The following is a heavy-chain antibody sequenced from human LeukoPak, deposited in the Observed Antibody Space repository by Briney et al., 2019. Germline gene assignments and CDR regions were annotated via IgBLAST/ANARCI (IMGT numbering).Heavy chain of an antibody. CDR2: IRGSGRST. J-gene: IGHJ4*02. D-gene: IGHD1-26*01. V-gene: IGHV3-23*01. CDR3: AKEDRGSYPDY. CDR1: GFTFSSNA. Sequence: PGGSLRPSCAASGFTFSSNAISSVSQAPGKGLEWVSAIRGSGRSTYYADTVKGPLTISRDNSKITLLLQMNSLRAEDTAVYYCAKEDRGSYPDYWGQGTLVTVSS.